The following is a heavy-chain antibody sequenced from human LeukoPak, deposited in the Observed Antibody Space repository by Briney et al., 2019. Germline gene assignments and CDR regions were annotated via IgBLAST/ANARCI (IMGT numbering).Heavy chain of an antibody. CDR3: ARVRKGRYSLTYYYYMDV. Sequence: AGGSLRLSCAASGFTFSSYSMNWVRQAPGKGLEWVSSISSSSSYIYYADSVKGRFTISRDNAKNSLYLQMNSLRAEDTAVYYCARVRKGRYSLTYYYYMDVWGKGTTVTVPS. CDR2: ISSSSSYI. CDR1: GFTFSSYS. J-gene: IGHJ6*03. V-gene: IGHV3-21*01. D-gene: IGHD2-15*01.